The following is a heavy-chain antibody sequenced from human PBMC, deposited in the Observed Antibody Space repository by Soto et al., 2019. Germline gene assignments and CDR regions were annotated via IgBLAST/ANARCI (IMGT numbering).Heavy chain of an antibody. Sequence: PGWSLRLSCAASGFTFSSYAMSWVRQAPGKGLEWVSAISGSGGSTYYADSVKGRFTISRDNSKNTLYLQMNSLRAEDTAVYYCAKELGALRSPHRDFDYWGQGTLVTVSS. J-gene: IGHJ4*02. CDR3: AKELGALRSPHRDFDY. V-gene: IGHV3-23*01. CDR2: ISGSGGST. D-gene: IGHD5-12*01. CDR1: GFTFSSYA.